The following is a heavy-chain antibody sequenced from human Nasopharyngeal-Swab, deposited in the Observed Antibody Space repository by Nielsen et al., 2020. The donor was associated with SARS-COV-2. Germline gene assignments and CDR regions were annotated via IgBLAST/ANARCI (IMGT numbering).Heavy chain of an antibody. V-gene: IGHV3-23*01. D-gene: IGHD4-23*01. J-gene: IGHJ3*02. CDR1: GFTFRSYV. Sequence: GESLKISCAASGFTFRSYVMNWVRQGPGKGLVWVSGISTSGGTTYYADSVRGRFTISRDNSKNTLYLQMNSLRAEDTAVYYCVRGYGGNSEVDAFDIWGQGTMVTVSS. CDR2: ISTSGGTT. CDR3: VRGYGGNSEVDAFDI.